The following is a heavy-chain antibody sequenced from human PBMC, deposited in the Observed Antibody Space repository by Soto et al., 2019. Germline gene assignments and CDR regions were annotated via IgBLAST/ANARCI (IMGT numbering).Heavy chain of an antibody. D-gene: IGHD3-22*01. CDR1: GGAISSGDYY. V-gene: IGHV4-30-4*01. CDR2: IYYSGST. J-gene: IGHJ3*02. Sequence: PSETLSLTCTVSGGAISSGDYYWSWVGQPPGKGLEWIGYIYYSGSTYYNPSLKSRVTISVDTSKNQFSLKLSSVTAADTAVYYCDRPLDYYDSSGYSVCDFDIWGQGTMV. CDR3: DRPLDYYDSSGYSVCDFDI.